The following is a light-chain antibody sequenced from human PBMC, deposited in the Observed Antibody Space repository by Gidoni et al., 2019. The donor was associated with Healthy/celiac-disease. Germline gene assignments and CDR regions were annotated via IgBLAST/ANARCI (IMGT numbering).Light chain of an antibody. Sequence: EIVLTQSPGTLFLSPGERATLSCRASQSVSSSYLAWYQQKPGQAPRLLIYGASSRATGIPDRFSGSGSGTDFTLTISRLEPEDFAVYYCQQYGSSPGTFGPXTKVDIK. CDR3: QQYGSSPGT. J-gene: IGKJ3*01. CDR1: QSVSSSY. V-gene: IGKV3-20*01. CDR2: GAS.